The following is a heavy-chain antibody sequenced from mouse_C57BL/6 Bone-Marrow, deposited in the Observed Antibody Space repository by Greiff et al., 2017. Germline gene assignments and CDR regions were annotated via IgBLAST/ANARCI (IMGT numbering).Heavy chain of an antibody. V-gene: IGHV1-81*01. CDR2: IYPRSGNT. CDR1: GYTFTSYG. D-gene: IGHD2-2*01. CDR3: ARERTMVTTGCHYFDY. Sequence: LQQSGAELARPGASVKLSCKASGYTFTSYGISWVKQRTGQGLEWIGEIYPRSGNTYYNEKFKGKATLTADNSSSTAYMELRSLTSEDSAVYFCARERTMVTTGCHYFDYWGQGTTLTVSS. J-gene: IGHJ2*01.